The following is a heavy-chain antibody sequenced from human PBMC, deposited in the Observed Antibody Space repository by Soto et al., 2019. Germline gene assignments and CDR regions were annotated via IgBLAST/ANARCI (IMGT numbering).Heavy chain of an antibody. CDR3: ARRDCGRGAHCELADHSFAY. Sequence: EVQLLESGGGLVQSGGSLRLSCAAFGFTFSNYDMSWVRQAPGKGLEWVSGVSSSGTSTYYADSVKGRFTISRVNPKNTLYPPMVSLRAAGTAVDNWARRDCGRGAHCELADHSFAYCGRGNPVTVTA. CDR2: VSSSGTST. D-gene: IGHD2-21*01. CDR1: GFTFSNYD. J-gene: IGHJ4*02. V-gene: IGHV3-23*01.